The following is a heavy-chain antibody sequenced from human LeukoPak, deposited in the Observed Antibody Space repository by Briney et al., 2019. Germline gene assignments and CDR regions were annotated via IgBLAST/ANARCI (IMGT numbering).Heavy chain of an antibody. D-gene: IGHD3-10*01. J-gene: IGHJ3*02. V-gene: IGHV3-23*01. CDR2: ISGSGGST. CDR1: GFTFSSYA. CDR3: ANLRVRGSQNAQYHDAFDI. Sequence: GVSLRLSCAASGFTFSSYAMSWVRQAPGKGLEWVSAISGSGGSTYYADSVKGRFTISRDNSKNTLYLQMNSLRAEDTAVYYCANLRVRGSQNAQYHDAFDIWGQGTMVTVSS.